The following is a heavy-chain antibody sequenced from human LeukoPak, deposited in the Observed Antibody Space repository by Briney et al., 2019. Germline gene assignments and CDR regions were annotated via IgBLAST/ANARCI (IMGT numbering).Heavy chain of an antibody. CDR3: ARGEKRLVDAFDI. CDR2: IYYSGST. J-gene: IGHJ3*02. CDR1: GFTFSSYN. Sequence: GSLRLSCAASGFTFSSYNMNWVRQAPGQGLEWIGSIYYSGSTYYNPSLKSRVTISVDTSKNQFSLELSSVTAADTAVYYCARGEKRLVDAFDIWGQGTMVTVSS. V-gene: IGHV4-39*07. D-gene: IGHD2-2*01.